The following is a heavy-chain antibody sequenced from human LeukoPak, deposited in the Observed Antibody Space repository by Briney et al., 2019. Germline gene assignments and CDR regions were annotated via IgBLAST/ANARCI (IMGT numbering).Heavy chain of an antibody. D-gene: IGHD3-9*01. V-gene: IGHV3-21*01. CDR3: ARDSDYYDILTGPYQTFDY. CDR2: ISSSSSYI. Sequence: GGSLRLSCAASGFPFSSYRMNWVRQAPGKGLEWVSSISSSSSYIYYADSVKGRFTISRDNAKNSLYLQMNSLRAEDTAVYYCARDSDYYDILTGPYQTFDYWGQGTLVTVSS. J-gene: IGHJ4*02. CDR1: GFPFSSYR.